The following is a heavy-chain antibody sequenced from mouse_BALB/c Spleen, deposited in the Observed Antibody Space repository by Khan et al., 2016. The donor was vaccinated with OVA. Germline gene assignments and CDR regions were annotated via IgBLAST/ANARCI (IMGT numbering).Heavy chain of an antibody. D-gene: IGHD1-1*01. V-gene: IGHV5-6*01. CDR3: ARIAYYYDSEGFAY. CDR1: GFTFSTYG. CDR2: ISTGGHYT. J-gene: IGHJ3*01. Sequence: EVELVESGGDLVEPGGSLKLSCAASGFTFSTYGMSWVRQTPDKRLEWVATISTGGHYTYYPDSVRGRFTISRDNAKNTLYLQMTSLKSEDTAMFYEARIAYYYDSEGFAYWGQGTLVTVSA.